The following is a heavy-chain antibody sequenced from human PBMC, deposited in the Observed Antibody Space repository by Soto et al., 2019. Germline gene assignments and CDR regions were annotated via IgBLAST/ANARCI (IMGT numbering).Heavy chain of an antibody. CDR1: GYTFTTFG. Sequence: GASVKVSCKASGYTFTTFGINWVRQAPGQGLEWMGWIRTYNGNTNYAQKLQGRVTMTTDTSTSTAYMELRSLRPDDTAVYYCARDLDSGSYLADDAFDIWGQGTMVTVSS. J-gene: IGHJ3*02. CDR2: IRTYNGNT. V-gene: IGHV1-18*01. CDR3: ARDLDSGSYLADDAFDI. D-gene: IGHD1-26*01.